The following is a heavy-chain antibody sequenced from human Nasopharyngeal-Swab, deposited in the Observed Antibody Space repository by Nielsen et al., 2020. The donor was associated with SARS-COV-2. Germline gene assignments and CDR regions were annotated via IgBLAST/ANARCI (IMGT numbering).Heavy chain of an antibody. Sequence: ASVKVSCKASGYTFNSHYMHWGRQAPGQGPEWMGIINHSGGGTSYAQKFQGRVTMTSDMSTTTVYMELSSLRSEDTAVYYCARDCFFDGSDSSVIDHWGQGTSVTVSS. D-gene: IGHD1-26*01. CDR2: INHSGGGT. CDR3: ARDCFFDGSDSSVIDH. CDR1: GYTFNSHY. J-gene: IGHJ4*02. V-gene: IGHV1-46*02.